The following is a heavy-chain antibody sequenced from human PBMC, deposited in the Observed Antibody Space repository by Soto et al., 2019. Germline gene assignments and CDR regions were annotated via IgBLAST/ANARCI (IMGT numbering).Heavy chain of an antibody. Sequence: QLQLRESGPGLVKPSETLSLTCTVSGGSISSSTYYWGWIRQPPGKGLEGIGSIYYSGSTYYNPFLNRRITTSVDTSKNQFSMKMNSVTAADTAVYYCAAHVYGSGVVRYFDLWGRGTLVTVSS. CDR2: IYYSGST. J-gene: IGHJ2*01. V-gene: IGHV4-39*01. D-gene: IGHD3-10*01. CDR3: AAHVYGSGVVRYFDL. CDR1: GGSISSSTYY.